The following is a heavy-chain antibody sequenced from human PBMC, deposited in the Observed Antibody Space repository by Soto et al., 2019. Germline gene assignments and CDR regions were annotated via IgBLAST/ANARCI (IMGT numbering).Heavy chain of an antibody. D-gene: IGHD6-19*01. CDR3: ARGEAVAGSFDY. CDR2: IWYDGSNK. V-gene: IGHV3-30*19. CDR1: GFTFSSYG. J-gene: IGHJ4*02. Sequence: GGSLRLSCAASGFTFSSYGMHWVRQAPGKGLEWVAVIWYDGSNKYYADSVKGRFTISRDNSKNTLYLQMNSLRAEDTAVYYCARGEAVAGSFDYWGQGTLVTVSS.